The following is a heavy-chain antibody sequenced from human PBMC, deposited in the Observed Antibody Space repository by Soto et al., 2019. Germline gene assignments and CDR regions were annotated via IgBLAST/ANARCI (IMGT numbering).Heavy chain of an antibody. CDR2: ISGSGGST. CDR3: AKYYPAFDY. Sequence: GGSLRLSCAASGFTFISYGMHWVLQAPWKGLEWVSAISGSGGSTYYADSVKGRFTISRDNSKNTPYLQMNSLRAEDTAVYYCAKYYPAFDYWGQGTLVTVSS. J-gene: IGHJ4*02. CDR1: GFTFISYG. D-gene: IGHD1-26*01. V-gene: IGHV3-23*01.